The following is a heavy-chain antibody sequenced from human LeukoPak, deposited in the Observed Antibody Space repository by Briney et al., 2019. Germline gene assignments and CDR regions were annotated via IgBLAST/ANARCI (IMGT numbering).Heavy chain of an antibody. J-gene: IGHJ4*02. CDR1: GFTFSSYA. Sequence: HAGGSLRLSCAASGFTFSSYAMSWVRQVPGKGLEWVSAISGSGGSTYYADSVKGRFTISRDNSKNTLYLQMNSLRAEDTAVYYCAKASQVYYYDSSGIFDYWGQGTLVTVSS. V-gene: IGHV3-23*01. CDR3: AKASQVYYYDSSGIFDY. CDR2: ISGSGGST. D-gene: IGHD3-22*01.